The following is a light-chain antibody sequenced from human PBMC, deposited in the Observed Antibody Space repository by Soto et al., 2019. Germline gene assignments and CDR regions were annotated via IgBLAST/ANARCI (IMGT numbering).Light chain of an antibody. Sequence: IVLTQSPANISMSPWGRTHLSCRASQSISDTLAGYQQKPGQAPRLLIYGASTRAPGFPARLSGSGSGTDFTLTISSLQSEDFAVYYCQQYNNWPWTFGQGTKVDIK. CDR3: QQYNNWPWT. CDR1: QSISDT. V-gene: IGKV3-15*01. J-gene: IGKJ1*01. CDR2: GAS.